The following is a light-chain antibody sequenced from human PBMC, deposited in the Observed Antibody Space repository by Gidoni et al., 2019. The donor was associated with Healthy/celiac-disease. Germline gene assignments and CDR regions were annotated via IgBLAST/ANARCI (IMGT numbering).Light chain of an antibody. CDR1: QGISSY. J-gene: IGKJ1*01. CDR3: QQYYSYPSWT. CDR2: AAA. V-gene: IGKV1-8*01. Sequence: ALRMPQSPSSLSASTGDRVTITCRARQGISSYLACYQQKAGKAPKLLIYAAATCQSGVPSRFSGGGSGTDFTLTISCLQSEDFATYYCQQYYSYPSWTFGQGTKVEIK.